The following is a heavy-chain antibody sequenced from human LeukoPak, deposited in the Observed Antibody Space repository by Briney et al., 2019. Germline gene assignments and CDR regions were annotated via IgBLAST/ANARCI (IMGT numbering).Heavy chain of an antibody. V-gene: IGHV3-23*03. CDR2: VSTSSNT. Sequence: GGSLRLSCAASGFTFSEYAMNWIRQSPEKGLEWVALVSTSSNTHYAESVKGRFIISRDNSKSTMYLDMNSLREEDTAVYHCAKDLDSTGRWAPYYWGQGAPVTVSS. J-gene: IGHJ4*02. CDR3: AKDLDSTGRWAPYY. CDR1: GFTFSEYA. D-gene: IGHD3/OR15-3a*01.